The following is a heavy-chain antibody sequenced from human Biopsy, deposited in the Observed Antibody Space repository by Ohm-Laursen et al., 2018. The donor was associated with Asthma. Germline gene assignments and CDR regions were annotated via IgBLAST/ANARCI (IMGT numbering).Heavy chain of an antibody. V-gene: IGHV4-39*02. Sequence: GTLSLTCIVSGDAMSTSGSYWGWIRQSPGKGLEWIGGIYYSGKTYYNPSLESRVTISADQPKNHFSLKVTSLTAADTAVYYCARAVSSSSYWYFDLWGRGDLVTVSS. D-gene: IGHD6-6*01. CDR3: ARAVSSSSYWYFDL. CDR1: GDAMSTSGSY. J-gene: IGHJ2*01. CDR2: IYYSGKT.